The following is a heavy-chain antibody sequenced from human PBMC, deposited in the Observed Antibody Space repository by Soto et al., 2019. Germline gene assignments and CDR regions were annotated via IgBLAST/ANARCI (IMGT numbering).Heavy chain of an antibody. CDR1: GYSFTNND. J-gene: IGHJ5*02. V-gene: IGHV1-8*01. Sequence: ASVKVSCKASGYSFTNNDVGWVRQATGQGLEWMGWMNPGSGDTGYAQKFQGRVTMTRDISIATAYMELSSLRSDDTAIYYCARMATFGSLNWFDPWGQGTLVTVSS. CDR2: MNPGSGDT. CDR3: ARMATFGSLNWFDP. D-gene: IGHD3-16*01.